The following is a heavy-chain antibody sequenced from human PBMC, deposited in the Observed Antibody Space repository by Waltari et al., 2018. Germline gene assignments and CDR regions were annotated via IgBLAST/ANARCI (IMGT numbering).Heavy chain of an antibody. D-gene: IGHD3-16*01. CDR1: EYTFTSSY. V-gene: IGHV1-46*01. J-gene: IGHJ6*02. Sequence: QVQLVQSGAEVKKPGASVKISCKTSEYTFTSSYIPWVRQAHGKGLGWMGIINPSGGSTIYAQKCQGRVTMTRDTSTSTVYMELSSLRSEDTAVYHCARGGETAAPYYDYGLDVWGQGTTVAVSS. CDR3: ARGGETAAPYYDYGLDV. CDR2: INPSGGST.